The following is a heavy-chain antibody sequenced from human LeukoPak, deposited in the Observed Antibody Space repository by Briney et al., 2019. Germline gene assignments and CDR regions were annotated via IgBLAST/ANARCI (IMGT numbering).Heavy chain of an antibody. Sequence: GGSLRLSCAASGFTFSSYSMSWVRQAPGKGLEWVSHIDSSGTIYYADSVKGRFTISRDNAKNSLYLQMNSLRAEDTAVYYCARGSSSLDYWGQGTLVTVSS. CDR1: GFTFSSYS. CDR2: IDSSGTI. V-gene: IGHV3-21*05. D-gene: IGHD6-13*01. J-gene: IGHJ4*02. CDR3: ARGSSSLDY.